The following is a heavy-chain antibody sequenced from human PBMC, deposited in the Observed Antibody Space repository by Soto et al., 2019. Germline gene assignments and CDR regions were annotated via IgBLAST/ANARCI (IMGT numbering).Heavy chain of an antibody. CDR3: ARGLVTPIPFGELPPKRCWFDP. V-gene: IGHV4-34*01. CDR2: INHSGST. Sequence: SETLSLTCAVYGGSFSGYYWSWIRQPPGKGLEWIGEINHSGSTNYNPSLKSRVTISVDTSKNQFSLKLSSVTAADTAVYYCARGLVTPIPFGELPPKRCWFDPWGQGTLVTVSS. J-gene: IGHJ5*02. CDR1: GGSFSGYY. D-gene: IGHD3-10*01.